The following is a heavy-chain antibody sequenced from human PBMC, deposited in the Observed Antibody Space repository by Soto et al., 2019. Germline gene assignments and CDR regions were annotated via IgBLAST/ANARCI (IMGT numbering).Heavy chain of an antibody. CDR1: GFTFSSYG. Sequence: GGSLRLSCAASGFTFSSYGMHWVRQAPGKGLEWVAVISYDGSNKYYADSVKGRFTISRDNSKNTLYLQMNSLRAEDTAVYYCAKETYYDFWSGYYSPYGMDVWGQGTTVTV. D-gene: IGHD3-3*01. CDR3: AKETYYDFWSGYYSPYGMDV. J-gene: IGHJ6*02. V-gene: IGHV3-30*18. CDR2: ISYDGSNK.